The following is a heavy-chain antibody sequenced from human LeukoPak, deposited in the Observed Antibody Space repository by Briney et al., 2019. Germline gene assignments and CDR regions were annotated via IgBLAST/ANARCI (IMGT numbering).Heavy chain of an antibody. J-gene: IGHJ5*02. Sequence: PSETLSLTCTVSGGSISSSSYYWGWIRQPPGKGLEWIGSIYYSGSTYYNPSLKSRVTISVDTSKNQFSLKLSSVTAADTAVYYCASEVSAAGGSRFDPWGQGTLVTVSS. CDR1: GGSISSSSYY. D-gene: IGHD6-13*01. V-gene: IGHV4-39*01. CDR3: ASEVSAAGGSRFDP. CDR2: IYYSGST.